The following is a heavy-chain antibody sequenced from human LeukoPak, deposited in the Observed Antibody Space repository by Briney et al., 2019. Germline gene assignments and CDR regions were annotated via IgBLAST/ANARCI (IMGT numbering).Heavy chain of an antibody. V-gene: IGHV3-7*04. J-gene: IGHJ4*02. CDR1: GFTFSSYC. CDR2: INQDGSEK. CDR3: ARDDYYGSGSLDY. Sequence: GSLRLSCAASGFTFSSYCMSWVRQAPGKGLEWVANINQDGSEKYYVDSVKGRFTISRDNAKTSLYLQMNSLRAEDTAVYYCARDDYYGSGSLDYWGQGTLVTVSS. D-gene: IGHD3-10*01.